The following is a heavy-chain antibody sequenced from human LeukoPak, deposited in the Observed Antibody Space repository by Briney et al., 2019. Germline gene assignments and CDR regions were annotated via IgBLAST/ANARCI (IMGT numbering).Heavy chain of an antibody. Sequence: PSETLSLTCAVYGGSFSDYYWNWIRRSPGKGLEWIGEINHSGTTNYNPSLKSRVTISVDTSKNQFSPRLSSVTAADTAIYHCARGLRLPSRSTPAVPHVWSKGTTVTVSA. CDR3: ARGLRLPSRSTPAVPHV. D-gene: IGHD6-19*01. V-gene: IGHV4-34*01. CDR1: GGSFSDYY. CDR2: INHSGTT. J-gene: IGHJ6*04.